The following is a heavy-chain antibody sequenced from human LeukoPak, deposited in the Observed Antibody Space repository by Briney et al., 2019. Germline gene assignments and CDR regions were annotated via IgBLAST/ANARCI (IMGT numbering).Heavy chain of an antibody. Sequence: ASVKVSCKASGYTFTSYYMHWVRQAPGQGLEWMGIINPSGGSTSYAQKFQGRVTVTRDMSTSTVYMELSSLRSEDTAVYYCARNYLGTSFDYWGQGTLVTVSS. D-gene: IGHD4-23*01. CDR3: ARNYLGTSFDY. J-gene: IGHJ4*02. CDR2: INPSGGST. CDR1: GYTFTSYY. V-gene: IGHV1-46*01.